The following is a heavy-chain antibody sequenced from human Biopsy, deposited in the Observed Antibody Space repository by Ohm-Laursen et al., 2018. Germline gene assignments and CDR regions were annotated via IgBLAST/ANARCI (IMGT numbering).Heavy chain of an antibody. CDR1: GDSIYNYY. D-gene: IGHD1-26*01. CDR3: ARGTGRYYVYGAFDI. J-gene: IGHJ3*02. CDR2: IYTSGSP. V-gene: IGHV4-4*07. Sequence: SLTCTVSGDSIYNYYWSWIRQPAGKGLEWIGRIYTSGSPNYNLSLESRVTMSVDTSKNQFSLNLRSVTAADTAVYYCARGTGRYYVYGAFDIWGQGTVVTVPS.